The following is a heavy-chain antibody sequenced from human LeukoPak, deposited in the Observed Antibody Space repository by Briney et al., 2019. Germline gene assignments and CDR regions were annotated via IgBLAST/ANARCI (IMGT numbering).Heavy chain of an antibody. CDR1: GFTFSIYA. CDR2: ISGSGGST. CDR3: AKDDRGYSYGYPFDY. J-gene: IGHJ4*02. V-gene: IGHV3-23*01. Sequence: GGSLRLSCAASGFTFSIYAMSWVRQAPGKGLEWVSAISGSGGSTYYADSVKGRFTISRDNSKNTLYLQMNSLRAEDTAVYYCAKDDRGYSYGYPFDYWGQGTLVTVSS. D-gene: IGHD5-18*01.